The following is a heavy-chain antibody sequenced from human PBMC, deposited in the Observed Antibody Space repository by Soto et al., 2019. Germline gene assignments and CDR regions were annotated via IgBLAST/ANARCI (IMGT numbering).Heavy chain of an antibody. V-gene: IGHV3-23*01. CDR2: ISGSDDST. Sequence: GGSLRLSCAASGFNFSSYAMSWVRQAPGKGLEWVSVISGSDDSTYYADSVKGRFTISRDNSKNTLYLQMNSLRAEDTAVYYCAKRSSSSTFDYWGQGTLVTVSS. CDR3: AKRSSSSTFDY. D-gene: IGHD6-6*01. CDR1: GFNFSSYA. J-gene: IGHJ4*02.